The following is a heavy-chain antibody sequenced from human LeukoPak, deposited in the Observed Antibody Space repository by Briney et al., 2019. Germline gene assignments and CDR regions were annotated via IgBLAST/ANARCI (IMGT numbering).Heavy chain of an antibody. CDR2: THLNSGGT. J-gene: IGHJ4*02. CDR1: GYTFTGYY. D-gene: IGHD2-2*01. Sequence: GASVKVSCTASGYTFTGYYMHLVRQAPGPGLGRMGWTHLNSGGTNYAQKFQGRVTMTRDTSISTAYMELSRLRSDDTAVYYCARHYCSSTSCYYNYWGQGTLVTVSS. V-gene: IGHV1-2*02. CDR3: ARHYCSSTSCYYNY.